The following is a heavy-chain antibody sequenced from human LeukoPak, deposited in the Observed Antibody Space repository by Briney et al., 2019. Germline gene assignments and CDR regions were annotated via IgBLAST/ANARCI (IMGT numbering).Heavy chain of an antibody. V-gene: IGHV1-69*02. CDR2: IIPILGIA. CDR1: GGTFSSYT. D-gene: IGHD6-19*01. Sequence: SVKVSCKASGGTFSSYTTSWVRQAPGQGLEWMGRIIPILGIANYAQKFQGRVTITADKSTSTAYMELSSLRSEDTAVYYCARSRSSGWPDNWFDPWGQGTLVTVSS. CDR3: ARSRSSGWPDNWFDP. J-gene: IGHJ5*02.